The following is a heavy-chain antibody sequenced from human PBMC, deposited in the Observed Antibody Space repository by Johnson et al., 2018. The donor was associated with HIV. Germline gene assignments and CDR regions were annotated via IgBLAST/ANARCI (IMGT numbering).Heavy chain of an antibody. Sequence: EKLVESGGGVVQPGRSLRLSCVASGFTFSSYGMHWVRQATGKGLEWVSAIGTAGDTYYPGSVKGRFTISRDNSKNTLYLQMNSLRAEDTAVYYCAKGLHIVVEGDAFDIWGQGTMVTVSS. CDR3: AKGLHIVVEGDAFDI. D-gene: IGHD2-21*01. V-gene: IGHV3-13*01. CDR2: IGTAGDT. J-gene: IGHJ3*02. CDR1: GFTFSSYG.